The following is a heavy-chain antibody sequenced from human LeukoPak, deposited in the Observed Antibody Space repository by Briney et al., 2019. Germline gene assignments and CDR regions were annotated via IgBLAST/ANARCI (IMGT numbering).Heavy chain of an antibody. CDR3: AKLLITRVVIPPALDS. CDR1: GFSFNTYD. J-gene: IGHJ4*02. D-gene: IGHD2/OR15-2a*01. CDR2: ISYDGSNK. Sequence: PGGSLRLSCAASGFSFNTYDMYWVRQAPGKGLDLVAVISYDGSNKYYADSVKGRFTISRDNSKNTLFLQMNSLRAEDTALYYCAKLLITRVVIPPALDSWGQGTLVTVSS. V-gene: IGHV3-30*18.